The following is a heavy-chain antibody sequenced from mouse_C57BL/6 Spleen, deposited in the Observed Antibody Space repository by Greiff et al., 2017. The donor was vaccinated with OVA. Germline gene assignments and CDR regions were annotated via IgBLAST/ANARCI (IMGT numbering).Heavy chain of an antibody. CDR3: ARAKTSGGYFDY. CDR2: IDPSDSYT. CDR1: GYTFTSYW. J-gene: IGHJ2*01. Sequence: QVQLQQPGAELVMPGASVKLSCKASGYTFTSYWMHWVKQRPGQGLEWIGEIDPSDSYTNYNQKFKGKSTLTVDKSSSTAYMQLSSLTSEDSAVYYCARAKTSGGYFDYWGQGTTLTVSS. V-gene: IGHV1-69*01.